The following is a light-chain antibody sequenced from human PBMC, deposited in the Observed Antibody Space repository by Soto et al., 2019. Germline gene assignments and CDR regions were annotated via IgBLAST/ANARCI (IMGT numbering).Light chain of an antibody. CDR2: DAS. CDR3: QQYNNRPPWT. CDR1: QSINYY. J-gene: IGKJ1*01. V-gene: IGKV3-11*01. Sequence: EVVLTQSPATLSLSPGDRATLSCRASQSINYYLAWYQQRPGQAPRLLFYDASNRASGTPARFSGSGSGTDFTLTISRLEPEDFAMYYCQQYNNRPPWTFGQGTKVDIK.